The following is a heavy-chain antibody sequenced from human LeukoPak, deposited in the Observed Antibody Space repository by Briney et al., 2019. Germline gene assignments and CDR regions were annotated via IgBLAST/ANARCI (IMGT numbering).Heavy chain of an antibody. CDR1: GFTVSNSY. D-gene: IGHD3-3*01. V-gene: IGHV3-21*01. CDR3: ARAEIPYDFWSGYFDY. J-gene: IGHJ4*02. Sequence: GGSLRLSCAASGFTVSNSYMSWVRQAPGKGLEWVSSISSSSSYIYYADSVKGRFTISRDNAKNSLYLQMNSLRAEDTAVYYCARAEIPYDFWSGYFDYWGQGTLVTVSS. CDR2: ISSSSSYI.